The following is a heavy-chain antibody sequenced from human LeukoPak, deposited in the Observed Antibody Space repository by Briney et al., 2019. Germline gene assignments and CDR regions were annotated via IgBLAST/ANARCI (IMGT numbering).Heavy chain of an antibody. CDR2: ISWNSGSI. CDR1: GFTFDDYA. V-gene: IGHV3-9*01. D-gene: IGHD1-14*01. CDR3: AKDENPDY. J-gene: IGHJ4*02. Sequence: GGSLRLSCAASGFTFDDYAMHWVRHAPGKGLEWVSGISWNSGSIGYADSVKGRFTISRDNAKNSLYLQMNSLRAEDTALYYCAKDENPDYWGQGTLVTVSS.